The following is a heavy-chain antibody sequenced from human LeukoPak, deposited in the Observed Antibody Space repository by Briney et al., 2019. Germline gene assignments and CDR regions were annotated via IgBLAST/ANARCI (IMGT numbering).Heavy chain of an antibody. D-gene: IGHD2-2*01. CDR3: ARSVVPAAVSYYYYYMDV. V-gene: IGHV3-30*04. CDR2: ISYDGSNK. J-gene: IGHJ6*03. CDR1: GFTFSSYA. Sequence: GGSLRLSCAASGFTFSSYAMHWVRQAPGKGLEWVAVISYDGSNKYYADSVKGRFTISRDNSKNTLYLQMNSLRADDTAVYYCARSVVPAAVSYYYYYMDVWGKGTTVTVSS.